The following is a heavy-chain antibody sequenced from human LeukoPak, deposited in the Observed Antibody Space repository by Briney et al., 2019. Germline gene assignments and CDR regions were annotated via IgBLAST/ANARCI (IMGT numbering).Heavy chain of an antibody. CDR3: TRDVTGYFDS. V-gene: IGHV3-49*04. CDR1: GFIFGDFA. J-gene: IGHJ4*02. CDR2: IRSKTYGETP. D-gene: IGHD1-20*01. Sequence: GGFLRLSCTASGFIFGDFAMSWVRQAPGKGLEWVGFIRSKTYGETPEYAASVKGRFTISRDDSKSIAYLQMNSLKTEDTAVYYCTRDVTGYFDSWGQGTLVTVSS.